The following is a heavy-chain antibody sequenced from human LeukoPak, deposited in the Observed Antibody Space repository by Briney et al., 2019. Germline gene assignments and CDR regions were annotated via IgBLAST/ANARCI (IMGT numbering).Heavy chain of an antibody. J-gene: IGHJ4*02. CDR2: IHDSGIT. CDR3: ARDMTRPYFLDY. CDR1: GDSISSYY. V-gene: IGHV4-59*01. Sequence: SETLSLTCTVSGDSISSYYWSWIRQPPGKGLEWIGYIHDSGITNYNPSLKSRVTMSVDTSKNQFSLKLRSVTPADTAVYYCARDMTRPYFLDYWGQGTLVTVSS. D-gene: IGHD2-2*01.